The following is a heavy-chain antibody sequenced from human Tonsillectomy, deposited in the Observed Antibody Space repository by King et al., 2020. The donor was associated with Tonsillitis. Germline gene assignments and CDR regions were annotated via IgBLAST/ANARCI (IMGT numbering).Heavy chain of an antibody. V-gene: IGHV4-59*01. CDR3: ATGLQLAFDI. CDR2: IYYSGST. CDR1: CGSISSYY. D-gene: IGHD5-24*01. J-gene: IGHJ3*02. Sequence: VQLQESGPGLVKPSETLSLTCTVSCGSISSYYWSWIRQPPGKELEWIGYIYYSGSTNYNPSLKSRVTISVDTSKNQFSLKLSSVTAADTAVYYCATGLQLAFDIWGQGTMVTVSS.